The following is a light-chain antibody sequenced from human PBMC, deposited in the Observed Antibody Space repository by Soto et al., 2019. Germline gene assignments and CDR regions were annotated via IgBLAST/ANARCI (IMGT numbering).Light chain of an antibody. CDR2: SVS. Sequence: EVVLTQSPGTLSLSPGERATLSCRASQSLTSNYLAWYQQKPGQAPRLLIYSVSTRATGIPDRFSGSGSGTDFTLTISRLEFGDSALYYCQQFVDSPPRWTFGQGTKVEI. J-gene: IGKJ1*01. V-gene: IGKV3-20*01. CDR3: QQFVDSPPRWT. CDR1: QSLTSNY.